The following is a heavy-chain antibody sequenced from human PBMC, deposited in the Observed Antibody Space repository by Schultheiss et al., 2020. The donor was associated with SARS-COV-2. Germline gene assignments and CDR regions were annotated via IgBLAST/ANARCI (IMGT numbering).Heavy chain of an antibody. J-gene: IGHJ5*02. CDR2: IWYDGSDK. Sequence: GGSLRLSCVASGFTFSSYGMHWVRQAPGKGLEWVAVIWYDGSDKYYADSVKGRFTISRDNSKNTLYLQMNSLRAEDTAVYYCARDRTPTVTLPFDPWGQGTLVTSPQ. D-gene: IGHD4-17*01. CDR3: ARDRTPTVTLPFDP. CDR1: GFTFSSYG. V-gene: IGHV3-33*01.